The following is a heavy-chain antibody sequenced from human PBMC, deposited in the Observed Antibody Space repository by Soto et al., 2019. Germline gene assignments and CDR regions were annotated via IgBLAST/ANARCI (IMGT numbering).Heavy chain of an antibody. J-gene: IGHJ4*02. V-gene: IGHV4-31*03. CDR1: GGSISSGGYY. D-gene: IGHD3-3*01. CDR2: INYSGST. Sequence: PLETLSLTCTVSGGSISSGGYYWSWIRQHPGKGLEWIGYINYSGSTYYNPSLKSRVTISVDTSKNQFSLKLSSVTAADTAVYYCAREARFLEWPNYDYWGQGTLVTVSS. CDR3: AREARFLEWPNYDY.